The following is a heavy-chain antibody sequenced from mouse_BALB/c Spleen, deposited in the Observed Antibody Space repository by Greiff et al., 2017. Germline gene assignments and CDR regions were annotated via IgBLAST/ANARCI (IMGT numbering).Heavy chain of an antibody. V-gene: IGHV1S56*01. CDR1: GYTFTSYY. CDR2: IYPGNVNT. CDR3: AKRSYYYAMDY. J-gene: IGHJ4*01. Sequence: VQLQQSGPELVKPGASVRISCKASGYTFTSYYIHWVKQRPGQGLEWIGWIYPGNVNTKYNEKFKGKATLTSDKSSSTAYMELSSLTSEDSAVYYCAKRSYYYAMDYWGQGTSVTVSS.